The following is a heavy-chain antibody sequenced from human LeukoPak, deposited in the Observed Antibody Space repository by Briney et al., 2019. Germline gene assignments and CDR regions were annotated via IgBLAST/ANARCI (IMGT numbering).Heavy chain of an antibody. CDR3: AGGSRWSDAFDI. J-gene: IGHJ3*02. Sequence: ASVKVSCKASGGTFSSYAISWERQAPGQGLEWMGGIIPIFGTANYAQKFQGRVTITADKSTSTAYMELSSLRSEDTAVYYCAGGSRWSDAFDIWGQGTMVTVSS. CDR1: GGTFSSYA. V-gene: IGHV1-69*06. CDR2: IIPIFGTA. D-gene: IGHD6-19*01.